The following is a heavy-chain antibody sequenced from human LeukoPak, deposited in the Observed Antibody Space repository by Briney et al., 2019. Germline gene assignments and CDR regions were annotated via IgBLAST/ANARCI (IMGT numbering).Heavy chain of an antibody. CDR2: IYASGST. CDR3: ARDIRSHNGPGGYYYYYMDV. CDR1: GDSMSDSY. V-gene: IGHV4-4*07. Sequence: SETLSLTCTVSGDSMSDSYWSWIRQPAGKGLEWIGRIYASGSTNYNPSLMSRVTLSVDTSSNQFSLTLSSVTAADTAVYHCARDIRSHNGPGGYYYYYMDVWGKGTTVTVSS. D-gene: IGHD2-8*01. J-gene: IGHJ6*03.